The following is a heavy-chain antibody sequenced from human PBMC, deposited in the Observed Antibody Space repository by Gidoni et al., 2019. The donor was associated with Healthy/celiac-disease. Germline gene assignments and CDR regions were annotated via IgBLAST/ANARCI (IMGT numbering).Heavy chain of an antibody. D-gene: IGHD4-17*01. CDR3: ARVIPPSGDYEGMWFDP. V-gene: IGHV4-59*01. CDR2: LYYSGST. J-gene: IGHJ5*02. CDR1: GASISRSY. Sequence: QVQLQESGTGLVQPSETRSLTRTVSGASISRSYWSWIRQPPGQGLEWIGYLYYSGSTNYNPSLKSRVTISVDTYKNQFSLKLSSVTAADTAVYYCARVIPPSGDYEGMWFDPWGQGTLVTVSS.